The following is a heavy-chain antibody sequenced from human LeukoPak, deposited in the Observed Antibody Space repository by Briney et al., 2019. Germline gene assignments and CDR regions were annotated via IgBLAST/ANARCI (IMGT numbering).Heavy chain of an antibody. D-gene: IGHD2-15*01. CDR3: AKARGSRYCSGGSCYGYFDY. Sequence: GRSLRLSCAASGFTFDDYAMHWVRQAPGKGLEWVSGISWNSGSIGYADSVEGRFTISRDNAKNSLYLQMNSLRAEDTALYYCAKARGSRYCSGGSCYGYFDYWGQGTLVTVSS. V-gene: IGHV3-9*01. CDR1: GFTFDDYA. CDR2: ISWNSGSI. J-gene: IGHJ4*02.